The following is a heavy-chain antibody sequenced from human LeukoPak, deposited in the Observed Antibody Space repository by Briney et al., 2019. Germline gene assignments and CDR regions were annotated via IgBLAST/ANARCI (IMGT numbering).Heavy chain of an antibody. D-gene: IGHD1-1*01. CDR2: INHSGST. CDR3: ASHGKGLYYFDY. V-gene: IGHV4-34*01. Sequence: SETLSLTCAVYSGSFSGYYWSWIRQPPGKGLEWIGEINHSGSTNYNPSLKSRVTISVDTSKNQFSLKPSSVTAADTAVYYCASHGKGLYYFDYWGQGTLVTVSS. CDR1: SGSFSGYY. J-gene: IGHJ4*02.